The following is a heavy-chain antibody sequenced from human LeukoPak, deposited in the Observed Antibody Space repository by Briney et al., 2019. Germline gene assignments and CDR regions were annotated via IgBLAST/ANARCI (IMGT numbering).Heavy chain of an antibody. D-gene: IGHD2-21*02. Sequence: PGGSLRLSCAASGFTFSSYAMSWVRQAPGKGLEWVSAISGSGGSTYYADSVKGRFTISRDNSKNALYLQMNSLRAEDTAVYYCAKGEPPYCGGDCYSDYWGQGTLVTVSS. V-gene: IGHV3-23*01. CDR1: GFTFSSYA. J-gene: IGHJ4*02. CDR2: ISGSGGST. CDR3: AKGEPPYCGGDCYSDY.